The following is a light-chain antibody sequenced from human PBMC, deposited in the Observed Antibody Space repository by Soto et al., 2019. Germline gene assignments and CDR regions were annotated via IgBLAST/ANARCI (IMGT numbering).Light chain of an antibody. Sequence: DIQMTQSPSSLSASVGDRVTITCRASQTITKYLNWYQQKPGKVPKLLISAASSLQSGVPSRFSGSGSGTDFTLTISSLEPEDFATYYCQQSYSTLPTFGGGTKVEIK. CDR1: QTITKY. J-gene: IGKJ4*01. CDR3: QQSYSTLPT. V-gene: IGKV1-39*01. CDR2: AAS.